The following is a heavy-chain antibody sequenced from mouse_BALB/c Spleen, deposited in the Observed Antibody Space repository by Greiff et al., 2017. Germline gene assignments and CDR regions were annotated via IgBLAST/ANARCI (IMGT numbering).Heavy chain of an antibody. CDR3: AREDDGYSHWYFDV. J-gene: IGHJ1*01. V-gene: IGHV5-6-5*01. Sequence: EVKLVESGGGLVKPGGSLKLSCAASGFTFSSYAMSWVRQTPEKRLEWVASISSGGSTYYPDSVKGRFTISRDNARNILYLQMSSLRSEDTAMYYCAREDDGYSHWYFDVWGAGTTVTVSS. CDR2: ISSGGST. D-gene: IGHD2-3*01. CDR1: GFTFSSYA.